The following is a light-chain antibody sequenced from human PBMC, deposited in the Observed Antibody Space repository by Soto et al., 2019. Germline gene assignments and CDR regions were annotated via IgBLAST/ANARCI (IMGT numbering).Light chain of an antibody. CDR1: SGSIASNY. J-gene: IGLJ6*01. CDR2: EDK. Sequence: NFMLTQPHSVSASPGKTITISCTGSSGSIASNYVQWYQQRPGSAPTTVIFEDKQRPSGVPDRFSGSIDSSSNSASLTISGLKTEGEADYYCQSYDSSTHNVFGSGTQLTVL. CDR3: QSYDSSTHNV. V-gene: IGLV6-57*02.